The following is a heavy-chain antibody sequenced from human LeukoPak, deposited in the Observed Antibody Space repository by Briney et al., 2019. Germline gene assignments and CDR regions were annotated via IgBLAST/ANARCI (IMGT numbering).Heavy chain of an antibody. Sequence: ASVKVSCKAFGYTFTGYYMHWVRQAPGQGLEWMGWINPNNGDTNYAQKFQGRVTMTRDTSVSTAYMDLSSLRSDDTAVYYCARAEYFSSSFNAHWGQGTLVTVSS. CDR1: GYTFTGYY. V-gene: IGHV1-2*02. CDR3: ARAEYFSSSFNAH. CDR2: INPNNGDT. J-gene: IGHJ4*02. D-gene: IGHD6-6*01.